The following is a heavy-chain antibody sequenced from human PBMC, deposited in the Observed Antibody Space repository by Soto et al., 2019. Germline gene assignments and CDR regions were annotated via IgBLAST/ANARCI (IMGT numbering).Heavy chain of an antibody. CDR3: ARLATISARRGIGD. Sequence: EVQLVQSGAEVKKPGESLKISCKGSGNSFSNYWIGWVRQMPEKGLEWMGIIYPGDSDTRYSPSFQGQVTISADKSVSTAYLQWSSLKASDTAMYYFARLATISARRGIGDWGQGTLVTVSS. CDR1: GNSFSNYW. CDR2: IYPGDSDT. D-gene: IGHD6-6*01. V-gene: IGHV5-51*01. J-gene: IGHJ4*02.